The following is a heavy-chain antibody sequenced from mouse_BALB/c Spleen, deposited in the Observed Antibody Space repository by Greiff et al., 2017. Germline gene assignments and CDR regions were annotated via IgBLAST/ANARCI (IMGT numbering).Heavy chain of an antibody. J-gene: IGHJ4*01. Sequence: EVKLQESGGDLVKPGGSLKLSCAASGFTFSSYGMSWVRQTPDKRLEWVATISSGGSYTYYPDSVKGRFTISRDNAKNTLYLQMSSLKSEDTAMYYCARRGLYGNYGYAMDYWGQGTSVTVSS. D-gene: IGHD2-1*01. CDR1: GFTFSSYG. CDR2: ISSGGSYT. CDR3: ARRGLYGNYGYAMDY. V-gene: IGHV5-6*02.